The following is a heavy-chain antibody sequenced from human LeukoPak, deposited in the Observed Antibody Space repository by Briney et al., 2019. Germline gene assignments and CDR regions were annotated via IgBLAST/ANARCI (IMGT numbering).Heavy chain of an antibody. CDR3: ARGRYCSNGVCQYFDC. Sequence: GGSLRLSCAASGFTFSSYPMYWVRQAPGKGLEYVSAITHNGGSTYYANSVKGRFTISRDSSKNTLYLQMGSLRAEDMAVYYCARGRYCSNGVCQYFDCWGQGTLVTVSS. J-gene: IGHJ4*02. CDR2: ITHNGGST. CDR1: GFTFSSYP. V-gene: IGHV3-64*01. D-gene: IGHD2-8*01.